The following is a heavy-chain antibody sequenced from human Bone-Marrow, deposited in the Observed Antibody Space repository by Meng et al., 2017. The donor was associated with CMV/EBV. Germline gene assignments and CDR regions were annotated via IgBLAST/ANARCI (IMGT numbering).Heavy chain of an antibody. Sequence: GESLKISCAASGFTVSSNYMSWVRQAPGKGLEWVSAISGSGGSTYYADSVKGRFTISRDNSKNTLYLQMNSLRAEDTALYYCAKDIGLEDYYYGMDVWGQGTTVTVSS. J-gene: IGHJ6*02. D-gene: IGHD1-26*01. CDR1: GFTVSSNY. CDR2: ISGSGGST. V-gene: IGHV3-23*01. CDR3: AKDIGLEDYYYGMDV.